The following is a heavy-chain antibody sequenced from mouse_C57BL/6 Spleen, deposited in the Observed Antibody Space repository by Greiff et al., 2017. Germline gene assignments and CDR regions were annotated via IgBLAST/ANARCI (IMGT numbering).Heavy chain of an antibody. CDR2: IYPGNSDT. V-gene: IGHV1-5*01. CDR3: TRGGANWDLDY. D-gene: IGHD4-1*01. CDR1: GYTFTSYW. Sequence: EVKVVESGTVLARPGASVKMSCKTSGYTFTSYWMHWVKQRPGQGLEWIGAIYPGNSDTSYNQKFKGKAKLTAVTSASTAYMELSSLTNEDSAVYYCTRGGANWDLDYWGQGTTLTVSS. J-gene: IGHJ2*01.